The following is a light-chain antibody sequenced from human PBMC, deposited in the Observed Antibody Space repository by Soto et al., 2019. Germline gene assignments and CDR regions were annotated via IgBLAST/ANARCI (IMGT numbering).Light chain of an antibody. V-gene: IGKV1-5*01. Sequence: DIQMTQSPSTLSASVGDRVTITCRASQSIRNWLAWYQDKPGKAPKLLIYGASSLESGVPSRFSGSGSGTEFTLTIGGLQPDDFAIYYCHQYGGSPQLTFGPGTKV. CDR2: GAS. CDR3: HQYGGSPQLT. CDR1: QSIRNW. J-gene: IGKJ3*01.